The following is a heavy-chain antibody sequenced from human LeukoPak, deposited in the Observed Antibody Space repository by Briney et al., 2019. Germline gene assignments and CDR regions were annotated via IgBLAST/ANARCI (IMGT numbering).Heavy chain of an antibody. D-gene: IGHD2-8*01. V-gene: IGHV4-59*12. CDR3: AKNGQSGFSFDP. CDR1: GGSISSYY. J-gene: IGHJ5*02. CDR2: IYYSGST. Sequence: SETLSLTCTVSGGSISSYYWSWIRQPPGKGLEWIGYIYYSGSTNYNPSLKSRVTISVDTSKNQFSLKMSSVTAADTAIYYCAKNGQSGFSFDPWGQGTLVTVSS.